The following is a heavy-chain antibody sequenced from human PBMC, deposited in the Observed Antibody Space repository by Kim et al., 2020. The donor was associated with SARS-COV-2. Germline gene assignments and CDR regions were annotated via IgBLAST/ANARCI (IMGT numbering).Heavy chain of an antibody. J-gene: IGHJ4*02. Sequence: CCGHPGKGRFTISRDNSKNTLYLQMNSLRAEETAVYYCAGDTTAMVYFDYWGQGTLVTVSS. V-gene: IGHV3-30*01. CDR3: AGDTTAMVYFDY. D-gene: IGHD5-18*01.